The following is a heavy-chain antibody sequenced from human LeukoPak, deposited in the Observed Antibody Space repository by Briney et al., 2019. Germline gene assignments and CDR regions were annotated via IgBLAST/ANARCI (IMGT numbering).Heavy chain of an antibody. CDR2: IIPILGIA. J-gene: IGHJ3*02. D-gene: IGHD3-22*01. CDR3: ARVRGYYYDSSGYSDAFDI. CDR1: GYTFTSYD. Sequence: SVKVSCKASGYTFTSYDINWVRQAPGQGLEWMGRIIPILGIANYAQKFQGRVTITADKSTSTAYMELSSLRSEDTAVYYCARVRGYYYDSSGYSDAFDIWGQGTMVTVSS. V-gene: IGHV1-69*04.